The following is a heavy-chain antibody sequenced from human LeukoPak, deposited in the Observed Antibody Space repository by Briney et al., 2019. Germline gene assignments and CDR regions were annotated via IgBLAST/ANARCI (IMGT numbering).Heavy chain of an antibody. CDR2: ISGSGTTT. Sequence: GGSLRLSCAASGFTFSNYAMIWVRQAPGKGLEWGSAISGSGTTTYYADSVKGRFTISRDNSKNTLYLQMNRLRAEDTAVYYCAKDRVVDTAMVTSFDYWGQGALVTVSS. D-gene: IGHD5-18*01. J-gene: IGHJ4*02. CDR1: GFTFSNYA. V-gene: IGHV3-23*01. CDR3: AKDRVVDTAMVTSFDY.